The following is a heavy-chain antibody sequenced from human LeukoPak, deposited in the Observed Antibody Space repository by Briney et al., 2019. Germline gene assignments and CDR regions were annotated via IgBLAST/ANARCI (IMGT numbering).Heavy chain of an antibody. CDR2: ISAFNGNA. J-gene: IGHJ4*02. V-gene: IGHV1-18*01. CDR1: GYTFISYD. D-gene: IGHD3-10*01. Sequence: ASVKVSCKASGYTFISYDIVWVRQAPGQGLEWMGWISAFNGNANNAQKVQGRVTMTTDTSTSTAYMELRSLTSDDTAMYYCARVYSSAFDHWGQGTLVTVTS. CDR3: ARVYSSAFDH.